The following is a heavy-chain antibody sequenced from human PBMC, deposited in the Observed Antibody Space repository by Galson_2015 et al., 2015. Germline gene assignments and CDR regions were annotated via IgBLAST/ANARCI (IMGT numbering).Heavy chain of an antibody. CDR2: INSDGSST. Sequence: SLRLSCAASGFTFSSYWMHWVRHAPGKGLVWVSRINSDGSSTSYADSVKGRFTISRDNAKNTLYLQMNSLRAEDTAVYYCARGLYGYSSGWNEVDYWGQGTLVTVSS. D-gene: IGHD6-19*01. V-gene: IGHV3-74*01. CDR3: ARGLYGYSSGWNEVDY. CDR1: GFTFSSYW. J-gene: IGHJ4*02.